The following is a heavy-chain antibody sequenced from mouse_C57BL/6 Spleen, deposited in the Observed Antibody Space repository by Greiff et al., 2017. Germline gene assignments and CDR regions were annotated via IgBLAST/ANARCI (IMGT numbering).Heavy chain of an antibody. Sequence: DVQLQESGGGLVQPGGSLSLSCAASGFTFTDYYMSWVRQPPGKALEWLGFIRNKANGYTTEYSASVKGRFTISRDNSQSILYLQMNALRAEDSATYYCARIWSYYFDYWGQGTTLTVSS. CDR2: IRNKANGYTT. V-gene: IGHV7-3*01. J-gene: IGHJ2*01. D-gene: IGHD1-1*02. CDR3: ARIWSYYFDY. CDR1: GFTFTDYY.